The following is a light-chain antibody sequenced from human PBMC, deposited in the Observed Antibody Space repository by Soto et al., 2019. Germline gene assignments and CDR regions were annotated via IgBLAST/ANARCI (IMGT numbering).Light chain of an antibody. J-gene: IGKJ1*01. CDR3: QPYNSYSRT. CDR2: KAS. V-gene: IGKV1-5*03. CDR1: QSIDSW. Sequence: DIQLTQSPSTLSASLVERVAIXIWASQSIDSWLAWYQHKPGKAPKLLIFKASTLETGVPSRFSGSGSETEFTLTISSLQPDDSATYYCQPYNSYSRTFGQGTKVDNK.